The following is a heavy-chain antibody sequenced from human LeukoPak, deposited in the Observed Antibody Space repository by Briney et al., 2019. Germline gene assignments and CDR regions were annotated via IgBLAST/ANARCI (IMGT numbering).Heavy chain of an antibody. CDR1: GGTFTNYA. J-gene: IGHJ4*02. CDR2: IIPILDVT. D-gene: IGHD3-9*01. Sequence: SVKVSCKASGGTFTNYAINWVRQAPGQGLEWMGSIIPILDVTNYAQKFQGRVTITADQSTSTPYMKLRGLRSEETAVYYCAGGGGVDILTGFQYWGQGTLVTVSS. V-gene: IGHV1-69*04. CDR3: AGGGGVDILTGFQY.